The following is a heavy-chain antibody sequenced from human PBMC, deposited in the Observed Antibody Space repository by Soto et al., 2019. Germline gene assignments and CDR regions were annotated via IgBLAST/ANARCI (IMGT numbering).Heavy chain of an antibody. CDR2: IIPIFGTA. CDR1: GGTFSSYA. J-gene: IGHJ4*02. V-gene: IGHV1-69*01. CDR3: ARVQGLPSIAVAGPLAG. Sequence: QVQLVQSGAEVKKPGSSVKVSCKASGGTFSSYAISWVRQAPGQGLEWMGGIIPIFGTATYAQKFQGRVTITADESTSTAYMELSSLRSEDTAVYYCARVQGLPSIAVAGPLAGWGQGTLVTVSS. D-gene: IGHD6-19*01.